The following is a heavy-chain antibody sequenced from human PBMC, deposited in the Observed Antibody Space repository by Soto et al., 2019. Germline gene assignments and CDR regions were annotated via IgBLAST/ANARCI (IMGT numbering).Heavy chain of an antibody. V-gene: IGHV4-61*08. CDR3: ARCMKYYYMEV. J-gene: IGHJ6*03. Sequence: PSETLSLTCAVSGGSISSGGYSWSWIRQPPGKGLEWIGYIYHSGSTNYNPSLKSRVTISVDTSKNQFSLKLSSVTAADTAVYYCARCMKYYYMEVWGKGTTVTVPS. CDR1: GGSISSGGYS. CDR2: IYHSGST. D-gene: IGHD2-8*01.